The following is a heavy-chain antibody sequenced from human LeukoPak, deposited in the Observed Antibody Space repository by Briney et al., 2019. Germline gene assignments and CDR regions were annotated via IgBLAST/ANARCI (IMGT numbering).Heavy chain of an antibody. V-gene: IGHV4-59*01. CDR3: ARAGSIPPDYFDY. CDR1: AFTFSDYY. D-gene: IGHD4-11*01. J-gene: IGHJ4*02. Sequence: GSLRLSCAGSAFTFSDYYMSWIRQPPGKGLEWIGYIYYSGSTNYNPSLKSRVTISVDTSKNQFSLKLSSVTAADTAVYYCARAGSIPPDYFDYWGQGTLVTVSS. CDR2: IYYSGST.